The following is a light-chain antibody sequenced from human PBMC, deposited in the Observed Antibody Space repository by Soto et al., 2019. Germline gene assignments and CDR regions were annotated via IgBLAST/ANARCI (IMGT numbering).Light chain of an antibody. Sequence: EIVLTQSPGTLSLSPGERATLSCRASQSVTSNYLAWYQQKPGQAPRLLIFGASSRATGIPDKFSGSGSGTDFTLTISRLEPDDFAVYYGQRYGGPSWTFGQGTRVEIK. CDR2: GAS. J-gene: IGKJ1*01. CDR3: QRYGGPSWT. V-gene: IGKV3-20*01. CDR1: QSVTSNY.